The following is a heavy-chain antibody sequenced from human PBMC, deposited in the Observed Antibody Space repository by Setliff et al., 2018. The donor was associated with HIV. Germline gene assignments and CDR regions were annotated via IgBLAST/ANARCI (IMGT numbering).Heavy chain of an antibody. D-gene: IGHD5-12*01. CDR1: GGSSGSSNYY. J-gene: IGHJ4*02. V-gene: IGHV4-39*01. CDR2: VHNSGST. CDR3: ARASSGYESRGLFDY. Sequence: SETLSLTCTVSGGSISGGSSGSSNYYWGWIRQPPGKGLEWIASVHNSGSTYYNSSLKSRITISLDTSKNQLSLRLRSVTAADTAVYFCARASSGYESRGLFDYWGQGMLVTVSS.